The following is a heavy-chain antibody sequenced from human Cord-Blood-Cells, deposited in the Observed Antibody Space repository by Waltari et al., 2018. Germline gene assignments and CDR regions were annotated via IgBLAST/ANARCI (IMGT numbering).Heavy chain of an antibody. V-gene: IGHV4-34*01. J-gene: IGHJ4*02. CDR2: INHSGST. Sequence: QVQLQQWGAGLLKPSETLSLTCAVYGGSFSGYSWSWIGQPPGKGLEWIGEINHSGSTNYNPSLKSRVTISVDTSKNQFSLKLSSVTAADTAVYYCARSRMVRGVSDYWGQGTLVTVSS. CDR3: ARSRMVRGVSDY. D-gene: IGHD3-10*01. CDR1: GGSFSGYS.